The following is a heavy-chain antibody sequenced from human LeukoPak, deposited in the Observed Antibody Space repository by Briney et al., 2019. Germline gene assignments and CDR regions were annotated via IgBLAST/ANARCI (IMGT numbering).Heavy chain of an antibody. Sequence: SETLSLTCTVSGGSISSYYWSWIRQPPGKGLEWIGFIFYSGTTNYNPSLKSRVTISVDTSKNQFSLKLSSVTAADTAVYYCARVAAKTVDYWGQGTLVTVSS. J-gene: IGHJ4*02. D-gene: IGHD2-15*01. CDR1: GGSISSYY. CDR2: IFYSGTT. V-gene: IGHV4-59*01. CDR3: ARVAAKTVDY.